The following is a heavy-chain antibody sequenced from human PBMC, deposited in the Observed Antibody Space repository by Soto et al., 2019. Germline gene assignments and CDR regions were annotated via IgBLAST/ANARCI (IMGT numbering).Heavy chain of an antibody. CDR2: ISYDGSNK. J-gene: IGHJ6*02. D-gene: IGHD1-26*01. Sequence: SLRLSCAASGFTFSSYAMHWVRQAPGNGLEWVAVISYDGSNKYYADSVKGRFTISRDNSKNTLYLQMNSLRAEDTAVYYCARASELLYYYYYGMDVWGQGTTVTVSS. CDR3: ARASELLYYYYYGMDV. CDR1: GFTFSSYA. V-gene: IGHV3-30-3*01.